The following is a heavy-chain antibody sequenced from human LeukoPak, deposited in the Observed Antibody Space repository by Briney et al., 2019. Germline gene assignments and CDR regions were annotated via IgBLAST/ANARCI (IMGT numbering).Heavy chain of an antibody. Sequence: GGSLRLSCAASGFTFSNAWMSWVRQAPGKGLEWVSSISSSSSYIYYADSVKGRFTISRDNAKNSLYLQMNSLRAEDTAVYYCARGGKVGATVFDPWGQGTLVTVSS. J-gene: IGHJ5*02. V-gene: IGHV3-21*01. CDR1: GFTFSNAW. CDR3: ARGGKVGATVFDP. CDR2: ISSSSSYI. D-gene: IGHD1-26*01.